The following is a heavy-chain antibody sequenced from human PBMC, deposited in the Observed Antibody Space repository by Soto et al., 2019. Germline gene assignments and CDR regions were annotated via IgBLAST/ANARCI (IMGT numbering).Heavy chain of an antibody. D-gene: IGHD6-13*01. CDR3: ARGVGIAAAGSWFDP. CDR1: GGTFSSYT. V-gene: IGHV1-69*02. CDR2: IIPILGIA. J-gene: IGHJ5*02. Sequence: QVQLVQSGAEVKKPGSSVKVSCKASGGTFSSYTISWVRQAPGQGLEWMGRIIPILGIANYAQKFQGRVTITADKFTSTDYRERSSLRSEDTAVYYCARGVGIAAAGSWFDPWGQGTLVTVSS.